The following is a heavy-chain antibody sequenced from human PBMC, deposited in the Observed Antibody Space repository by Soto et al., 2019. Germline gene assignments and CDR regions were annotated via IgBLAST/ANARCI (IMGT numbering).Heavy chain of an antibody. Sequence: GGSLLLSCSASGFTFSIYSLNWVRQAPGKGLEWVSSISSSSSYIYYADSVKGRFTISRDNAKNSLYLQMNSLRAEDTAVYYCARAGSVAFDIWGQGTMVTVSS. D-gene: IGHD1-1*01. CDR3: ARAGSVAFDI. J-gene: IGHJ3*02. CDR2: ISSSSSYI. CDR1: GFTFSIYS. V-gene: IGHV3-21*01.